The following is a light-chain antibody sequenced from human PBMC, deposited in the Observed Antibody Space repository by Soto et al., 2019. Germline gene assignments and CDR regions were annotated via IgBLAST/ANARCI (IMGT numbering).Light chain of an antibody. CDR2: DAS. Sequence: DIVLTQSPVTPSLSPGDRATLSCRASETVSSYLLWYQQKPGQDPRLLIYDASERATGIPARLSGSGSETDFTLTISSLEPEDFGVYYCLHRMNWPLTFGQGTRLEIK. J-gene: IGKJ5*01. CDR3: LHRMNWPLT. V-gene: IGKV3-11*01. CDR1: ETVSSY.